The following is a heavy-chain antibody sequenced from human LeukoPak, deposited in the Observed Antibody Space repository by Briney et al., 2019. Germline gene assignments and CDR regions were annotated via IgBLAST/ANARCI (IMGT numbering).Heavy chain of an antibody. CDR3: AKDVYSGYPYYFDY. CDR2: TSYDGSHT. V-gene: IGHV3-30*18. D-gene: IGHD5-12*01. Sequence: PGRSLRLSCAASGFIFSTFGMNWVRQAPGKGLEWVAVTSYDGSHTYYADSVKGRFIISRDNSKNTVYLQMNSLRVEDTAVYYCAKDVYSGYPYYFDYWGQGTLVTVSS. CDR1: GFIFSTFG. J-gene: IGHJ4*02.